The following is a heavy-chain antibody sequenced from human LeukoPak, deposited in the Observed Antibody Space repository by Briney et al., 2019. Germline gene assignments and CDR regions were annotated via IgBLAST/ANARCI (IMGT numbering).Heavy chain of an antibody. CDR3: ASWASSGYYSGYFDY. Sequence: GGSLRLSCAASGLAFSSSAMNWVRQTPGKGLEWVSYISSSGSTIYYADSVKGRFTISRDNAKNSLYLQMNSLRAEDTAVYYCASWASSGYYSGYFDYWGQGTLVTVSS. D-gene: IGHD3-22*01. CDR2: ISSSGSTI. CDR1: GLAFSSSA. J-gene: IGHJ4*02. V-gene: IGHV3-48*04.